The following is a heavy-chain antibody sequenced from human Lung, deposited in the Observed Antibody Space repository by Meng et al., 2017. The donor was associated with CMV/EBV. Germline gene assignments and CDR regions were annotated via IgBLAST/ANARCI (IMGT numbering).Heavy chain of an antibody. V-gene: IGHV1-8*01. J-gene: IGHJ4*02. Sequence: SXXVSXXASGYTFTNYDINWVRRATGQGLEWLGWINPNNYNTGYAHQFQGRVTMTRTTSISTAYLELSGLRSEDTAVYYCARGRAGSGSPYYFDYWGQGTXVTVAS. CDR2: INPNNYNT. CDR3: ARGRAGSGSPYYFDY. CDR1: GYTFTNYD. D-gene: IGHD3-10*01.